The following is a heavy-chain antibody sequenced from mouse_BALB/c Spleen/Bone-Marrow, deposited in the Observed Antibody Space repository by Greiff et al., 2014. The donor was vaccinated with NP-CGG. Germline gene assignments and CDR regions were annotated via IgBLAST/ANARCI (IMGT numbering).Heavy chain of an antibody. V-gene: IGHV14-3*02. CDR1: GFNIKDTY. Sequence: EVMLVESGAELVKPGASVKLSCTASGFNIKDTYMHWVKQRPEQGLEWIGRIDPANGNTKYDPKFQDKATITADTSSNTAYLQLSSLTSEDTAVYYCARWEYYAMDYWGQGTSVTVSS. CDR2: IDPANGNT. CDR3: ARWEYYAMDY. D-gene: IGHD4-1*01. J-gene: IGHJ4*01.